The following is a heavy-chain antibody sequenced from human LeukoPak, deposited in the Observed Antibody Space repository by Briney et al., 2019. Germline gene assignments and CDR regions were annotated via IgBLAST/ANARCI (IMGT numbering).Heavy chain of an antibody. CDR3: VRDSGGSYYYPSDY. CDR1: GGTFSSYA. CDR2: FSPKTGGS. D-gene: IGHD1-26*01. V-gene: IGHV1-2*02. Sequence: GASVKVSCKASGGTFSSYAISWVRQAPGQGLEWMGWFSPKTGGSHFAQKFRGRVAMTTDTSISTAYLELSSLRSDDTAVYYCVRDSGGSYYYPSDYWGQGTLVTVSS. J-gene: IGHJ4*02.